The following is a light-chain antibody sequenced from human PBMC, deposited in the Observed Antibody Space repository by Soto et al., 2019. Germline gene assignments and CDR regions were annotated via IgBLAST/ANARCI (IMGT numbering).Light chain of an antibody. CDR1: SSDVGNYNY. V-gene: IGLV2-8*01. Sequence: QSVLTQPPSASGSPGQSVTISCTGTSSDVGNYNYVSWYQQHPGKAPKLMIFEVSERPSGVPHRFSGSKSGNTASLTVSGLQPEDEADYYCSSYSDSNDLLFGGGTKLTVL. CDR3: SSYSDSNDLL. J-gene: IGLJ3*02. CDR2: EVS.